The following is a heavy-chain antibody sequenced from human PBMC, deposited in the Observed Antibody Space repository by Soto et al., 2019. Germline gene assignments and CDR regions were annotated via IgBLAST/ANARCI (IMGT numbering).Heavy chain of an antibody. CDR1: GYTFTSYA. Sequence: ASVKVSCKASGYTFTSYAMHWVRQAPGQRLEWMGWINAGNGNTKYSQKFQGRVTITRDTSASTAYMELSSLRSEDTAVYYCARIGIAARPDYFDYWGQGTLVTVSS. V-gene: IGHV1-3*01. CDR2: INAGNGNT. D-gene: IGHD6-6*01. J-gene: IGHJ4*02. CDR3: ARIGIAARPDYFDY.